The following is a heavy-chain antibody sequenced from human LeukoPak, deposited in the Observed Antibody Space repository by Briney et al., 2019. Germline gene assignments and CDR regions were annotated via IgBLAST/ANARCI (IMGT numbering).Heavy chain of an antibody. J-gene: IGHJ4*02. CDR3: ARDRVGDSSGYLPDY. D-gene: IGHD3-22*01. CDR1: GFTFSSYS. Sequence: PGGSLRLSCAASGFTFSSYSMNWVRQAPGKGLEWVAVISYDGSNKYYADSVKGRFTISRDNSKNTLYLQMNSLRAEDTAVYYCARDRVGDSSGYLPDYWGQGTLVTVSS. V-gene: IGHV3-30*03. CDR2: ISYDGSNK.